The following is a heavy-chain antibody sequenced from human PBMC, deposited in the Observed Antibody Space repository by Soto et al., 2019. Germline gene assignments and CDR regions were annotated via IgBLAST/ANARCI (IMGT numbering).Heavy chain of an antibody. D-gene: IGHD3-22*01. CDR1: GYNFPGYW. CDR2: IAPADSYT. Sequence: GESLKISCTASGYNFPGYWIGWVRQKPGKGLEWMGRIAPADSYTNYSPSFHGHVTMSVDRSTSTAYLQWGSLKASDTAMYYCVRVPIGHSDDSGYSDSWGQGTQVTVSS. J-gene: IGHJ5*01. CDR3: VRVPIGHSDDSGYSDS. V-gene: IGHV5-10-1*01.